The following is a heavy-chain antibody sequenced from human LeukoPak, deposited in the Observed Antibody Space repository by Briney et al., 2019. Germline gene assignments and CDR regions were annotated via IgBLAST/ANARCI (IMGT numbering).Heavy chain of an antibody. V-gene: IGHV1-46*03. Sequence: ASVKVSCKASGYTFTSYYIHWVRQAPRQGLEWMGSINPSGGSPSQAQKFQGRVTLTRDTSTSTVYMQLNSLRSEDTAVYYCARDLFPRVGATFDYWGQGTLVTVSS. CDR3: ARDLFPRVGATFDY. J-gene: IGHJ4*02. CDR2: INPSGGSP. D-gene: IGHD1-26*01. CDR1: GYTFTSYY.